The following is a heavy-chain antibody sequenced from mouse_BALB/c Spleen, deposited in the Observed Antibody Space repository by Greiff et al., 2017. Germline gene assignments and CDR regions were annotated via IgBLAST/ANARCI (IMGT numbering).Heavy chain of an antibody. CDR2: ISSGGSYT. V-gene: IGHV5-9-4*01. CDR1: GFTFSSYA. Sequence: EVQLQESGGGLVKPGGSLKLSCAASGFTFSSYAMSWVRQSPEKRLEWVAEISSGGSYTYYPDTVTGRFTISRDNAKNTLYLEMSSLRSEDTAMYYCANYGNLAWFAYWGQGTLVTVSA. J-gene: IGHJ3*01. CDR3: ANYGNLAWFAY. D-gene: IGHD2-1*01.